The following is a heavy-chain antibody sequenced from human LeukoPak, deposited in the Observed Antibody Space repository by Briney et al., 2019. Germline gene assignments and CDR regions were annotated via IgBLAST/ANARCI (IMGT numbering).Heavy chain of an antibody. CDR3: ARDNGYYDFWSGYYIYYMDV. D-gene: IGHD3-3*01. J-gene: IGHJ6*03. CDR2: IYYSGST. V-gene: IGHV4-59*12. CDR1: GGSFSGYY. Sequence: SETLSLTCAVYGGSFSGYYWSWIRQPPGKGLEWIGYIYYSGSTNYNPSLKSRVTMSVDTSKNQFSLKLSSVTAADTAVYYCARDNGYYDFWSGYYIYYMDVWGKGTTVTVSS.